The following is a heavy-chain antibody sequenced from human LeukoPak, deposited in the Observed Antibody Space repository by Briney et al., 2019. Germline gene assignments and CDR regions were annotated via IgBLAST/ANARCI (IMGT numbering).Heavy chain of an antibody. CDR2: ISSSGGTI. Sequence: GGSLRLSCAASGFTCSTYEMNWVRQAPGKGLEWVSYISSSGGTIHYSDSVKGRFTISRDNAKNSLYLQMNSLRAEDTAVYYCVREVRREGDQFDYWGQGTLVTVSS. CDR1: GFTCSTYE. J-gene: IGHJ4*02. V-gene: IGHV3-48*03. D-gene: IGHD2-21*01. CDR3: VREVRREGDQFDY.